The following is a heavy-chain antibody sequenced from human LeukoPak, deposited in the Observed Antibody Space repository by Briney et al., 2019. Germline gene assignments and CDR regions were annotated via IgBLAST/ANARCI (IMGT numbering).Heavy chain of an antibody. V-gene: IGHV1-69*05. CDR1: GGTFSSYA. D-gene: IGHD3-16*02. CDR3: ARQTDYDYVWGSYRSGFDY. CDR2: IIPIFGTA. J-gene: IGHJ4*02. Sequence: ASVKVSCKASGGTFSSYAISWVRQAPGQGLEWMGRIIPIFGTANYAQKFQGRVTITTDESTSTAYMELSSLRSEDTAVYYCARQTDYDYVWGSYRSGFDYWGQGTLVTVSS.